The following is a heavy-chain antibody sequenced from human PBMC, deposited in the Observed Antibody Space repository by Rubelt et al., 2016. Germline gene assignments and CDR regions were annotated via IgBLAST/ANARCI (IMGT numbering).Heavy chain of an antibody. D-gene: IGHD5-12*01. Sequence: EVQLVESGGGLVQPGGSLRLSCAASGFTFSSYEMNWVRQAPGKGLEWVSYISSSGSTIYNAGSVKGRFTISRDNAKNSLYLQMNSLRAEDTAVYYCARSDIVATITDYWGQGTLVTVSS. CDR3: ARSDIVATITDY. CDR2: ISSSGSTI. V-gene: IGHV3-48*03. J-gene: IGHJ4*02. CDR1: GFTFSSYE.